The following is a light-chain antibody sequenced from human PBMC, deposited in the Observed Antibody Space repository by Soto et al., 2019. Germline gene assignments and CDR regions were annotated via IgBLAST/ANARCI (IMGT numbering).Light chain of an antibody. J-gene: IGLJ1*01. Sequence: QSVLTQPPSASGTPGQRVTISCTGSSSSIGSNSVNWYQQLPRTAPKVLIYTNNHRPSGGPDRFSCATSGTSTSLAISGLQSEDEADYYCAASDGSLNVYVFGTGTKLTVL. V-gene: IGLV1-44*01. CDR3: AASDGSLNVYV. CDR1: SSSIGSNS. CDR2: TNN.